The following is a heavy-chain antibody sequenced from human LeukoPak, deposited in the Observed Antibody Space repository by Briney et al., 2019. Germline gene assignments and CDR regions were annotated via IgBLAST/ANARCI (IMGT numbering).Heavy chain of an antibody. CDR1: GFTFSSCS. Sequence: GGSLRLSCAASGFTFSSCSMNWVRQAPGKGLEWVSSISSSSSYIYYADSVKGQFTISRDNAKNSLYLQMNSLRAEDTAVHYCARDPSFAVAGTPWGQGTLVTVSS. D-gene: IGHD6-19*01. CDR2: ISSSSSYI. J-gene: IGHJ5*02. V-gene: IGHV3-21*01. CDR3: ARDPSFAVAGTP.